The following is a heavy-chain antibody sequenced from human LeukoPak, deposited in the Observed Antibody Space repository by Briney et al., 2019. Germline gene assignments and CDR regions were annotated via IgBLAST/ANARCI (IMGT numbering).Heavy chain of an antibody. CDR1: GYSFTSYW. Sequence: GESLKISFQGSGYSFTSYWIGWVRPMPGKGLEWMGIIYPGDSDTRYSPSFQGQVTISADKSISTAYLQWSSLKASDTAMYYCARHEVGTVAGYCSGGSCYSGFDYWGQGTLVTVSS. D-gene: IGHD2-15*01. CDR3: ARHEVGTVAGYCSGGSCYSGFDY. J-gene: IGHJ4*02. CDR2: IYPGDSDT. V-gene: IGHV5-51*01.